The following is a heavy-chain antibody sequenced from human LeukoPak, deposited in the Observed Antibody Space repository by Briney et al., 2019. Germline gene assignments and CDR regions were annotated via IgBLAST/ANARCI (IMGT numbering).Heavy chain of an antibody. J-gene: IGHJ4*02. CDR2: IYSSGTT. V-gene: IGHV4-39*01. D-gene: IGHD1-7*01. CDR1: GVSVNSGDYY. Sequence: SETPSLTCTVSGVSVNSGDYYWGWIRQSPGKSLEGIGNIYSSGTTYYNPSLKSRVIISMDTSRNQFSLNLSSVTAADTAVYFCTRQLGTATTSVVDYWGQGTLVTVSS. CDR3: TRQLGTATTSVVDY.